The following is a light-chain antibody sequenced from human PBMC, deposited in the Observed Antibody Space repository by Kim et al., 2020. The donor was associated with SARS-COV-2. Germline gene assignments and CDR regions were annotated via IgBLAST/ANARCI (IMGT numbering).Light chain of an antibody. CDR3: HQYDNWPQLS. Sequence: EIVMKQSPATLPLSLGERAILSCRASQSVSTRLAWYQQRTGQAPRVLIYEASTRATGVPARFSGSGSGTGYTLTISSLESEDCAVYYCHQYDNWPQLSFGGGTKVDIK. CDR1: QSVSTR. J-gene: IGKJ4*01. V-gene: IGKV3-15*01. CDR2: EAS.